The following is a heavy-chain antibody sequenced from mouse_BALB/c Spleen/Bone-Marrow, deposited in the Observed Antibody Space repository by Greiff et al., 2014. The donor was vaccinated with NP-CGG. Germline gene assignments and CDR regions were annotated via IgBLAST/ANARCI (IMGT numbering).Heavy chain of an antibody. V-gene: IGHV14-3*02. J-gene: IGHJ3*01. Sequence: DVQLQESGAELVKPGASVKLSCTASGFNIKDTYMQWVKQRPEQGLEWIGRIDPANGNTKYDPKFQGKATITADTSSNTAYLQLSSLTSEDTAVYYCAAYYYGSSQFAYWGQGTLVTVSA. D-gene: IGHD1-1*01. CDR3: AAYYYGSSQFAY. CDR2: IDPANGNT. CDR1: GFNIKDTY.